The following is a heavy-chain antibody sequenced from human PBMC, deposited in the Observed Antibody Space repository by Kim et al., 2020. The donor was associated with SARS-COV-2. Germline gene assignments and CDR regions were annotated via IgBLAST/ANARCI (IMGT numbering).Heavy chain of an antibody. CDR1: GFTFSSYW. D-gene: IGHD6-19*01. CDR2: IKQDGSEK. V-gene: IGHV3-7*01. CDR3: AREFDVAVAPYDY. Sequence: GGSLRLSCAASGFTFSSYWMSWVRQAPGKGLEWVANIKQDGSEKYYVDSVKGRFTISRDNAKNSLYLQMNSLRAEDTAVYYCAREFDVAVAPYDYWGQGTLLTVSS. J-gene: IGHJ4*02.